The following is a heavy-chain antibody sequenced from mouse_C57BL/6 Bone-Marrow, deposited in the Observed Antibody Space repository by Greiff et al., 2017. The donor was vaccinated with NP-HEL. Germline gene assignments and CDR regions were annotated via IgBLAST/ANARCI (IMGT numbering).Heavy chain of an antibody. CDR3: ARSRMVTPYWYFDV. V-gene: IGHV1-50*01. CDR2: IDPSDSYT. Sequence: QVQLQQPGAELVKPGASVKLSCKASGYTFTSYWMQWVKQRPGQGLEWIGEIDPSDSYTNYNQKFKGKATLTVDTSSSTAYMQLSSLTSEDSAVYYCARSRMVTPYWYFDVWGTGTTVTVSS. CDR1: GYTFTSYW. J-gene: IGHJ1*03. D-gene: IGHD2-2*01.